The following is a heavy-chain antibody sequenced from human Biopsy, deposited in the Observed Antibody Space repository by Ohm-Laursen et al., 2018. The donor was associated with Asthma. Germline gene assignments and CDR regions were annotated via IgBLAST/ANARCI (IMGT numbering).Heavy chain of an antibody. J-gene: IGHJ4*02. V-gene: IGHV3-9*01. D-gene: IGHD5-18*01. CDR1: GFKFDEYT. CDR2: ISWNSATI. Sequence: SLRLSCAASGFKFDEYTMHWVRQAPGKGLEWVSGISWNSATIGYADSLKGRFTISRDNAKNSLYLQMNSLRDEDTAVYYCARFKRGYSYGYAGVFDYWGQGTLVTVSS. CDR3: ARFKRGYSYGYAGVFDY.